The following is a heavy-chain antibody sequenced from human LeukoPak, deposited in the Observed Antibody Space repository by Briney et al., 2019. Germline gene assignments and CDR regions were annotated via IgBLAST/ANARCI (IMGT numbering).Heavy chain of an antibody. CDR3: ARVGPWVNPDYYYYYMDV. D-gene: IGHD1-14*01. CDR1: GFTFGDYA. J-gene: IGHJ6*03. Sequence: GGSLRLSCTASGFTFGDYAMHWVRQAPGKGLEWVAVISYDGSNKYYADSVKGRFTISRDNSKNTLYLQMNSLRAEDTAVYYCARVGPWVNPDYYYYYMDVWGKGTTVTVSS. V-gene: IGHV3-30*04. CDR2: ISYDGSNK.